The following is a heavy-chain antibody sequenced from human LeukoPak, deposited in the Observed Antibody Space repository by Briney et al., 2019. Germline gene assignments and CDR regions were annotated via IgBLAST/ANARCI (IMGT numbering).Heavy chain of an antibody. D-gene: IGHD4-17*01. CDR2: IYPGDSDT. CDR1: EYTFTNYW. V-gene: IGHV5-51*01. Sequence: GESLKISCKGSEYTFTNYWIGWVRQMPGKGLEWMGIIYPGDSDTRYSPSFQGQVTISADKSITTAYLQWNSLRASDTAMYYRARQDPSRVTTFDSWGQGTLVTVSS. J-gene: IGHJ4*02. CDR3: ARQDPSRVTTFDS.